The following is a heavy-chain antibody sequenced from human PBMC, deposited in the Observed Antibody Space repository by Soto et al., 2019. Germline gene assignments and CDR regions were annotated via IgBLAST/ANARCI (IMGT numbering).Heavy chain of an antibody. V-gene: IGHV1-2*02. CDR1: GYVFTSNY. D-gene: IGHD4-17*01. J-gene: IGHJ5*02. CDR2: VSPISGGA. Sequence: SVKVSCKASGYVFTSNYIHWVRQAPGQGLEWVGWVSPISGGAKYAPSLQGRVTLTRDTTINTVYMELTGLRPDDTAIYYCARLRWPIFDPWGQGTLVTVSS. CDR3: ARLRWPIFDP.